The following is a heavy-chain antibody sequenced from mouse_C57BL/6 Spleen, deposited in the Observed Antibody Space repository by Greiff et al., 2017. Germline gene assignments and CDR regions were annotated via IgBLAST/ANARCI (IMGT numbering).Heavy chain of an antibody. Sequence: QVTLKESGPGILQPSPTLSLTCSFSGFSLSTSNMGIGWIRQPPGKGLEWLAHIGWNDDKYYNPALKSRLTISKDTSNNQVFLKLTSVDTADTATYYCAQTAHYYYGSSFYYAMDYWGQGTSVTVSS. CDR2: IGWNDDK. CDR3: AQTAHYYYGSSFYYAMDY. CDR1: GFSLSTSNMG. J-gene: IGHJ4*01. V-gene: IGHV8-5*01. D-gene: IGHD1-1*01.